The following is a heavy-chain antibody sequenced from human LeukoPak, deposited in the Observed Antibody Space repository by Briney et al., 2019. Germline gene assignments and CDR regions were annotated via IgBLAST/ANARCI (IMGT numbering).Heavy chain of an antibody. J-gene: IGHJ4*02. Sequence: GGSLRLSCAASGFTFSDYYMSWIRQAPGKGLEWVSYISSSGSTISYADSVKGRFTISRDNAKNSLYLQMNSLRAEDTAVYYCALKEYDFWSGYYDYWGQGTLVTVSS. V-gene: IGHV3-11*04. D-gene: IGHD3-3*01. CDR1: GFTFSDYY. CDR2: ISSSGSTI. CDR3: ALKEYDFWSGYYDY.